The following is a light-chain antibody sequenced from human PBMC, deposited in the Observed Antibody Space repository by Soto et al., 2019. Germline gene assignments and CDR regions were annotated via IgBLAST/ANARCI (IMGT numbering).Light chain of an antibody. CDR3: QSYDSSLSGYV. Sequence: QSVLTQPPSVSGAPGQRVTISCTGSSSNIGAGYDVHWFLQLPGTAPKLLIFGNNHRPSGVPDRFSGSKSGTSASLAITELQAEDEADYYCQSYDSSLSGYVFGTGTKLTVL. J-gene: IGLJ1*01. CDR1: SSNIGAGYD. V-gene: IGLV1-40*01. CDR2: GNN.